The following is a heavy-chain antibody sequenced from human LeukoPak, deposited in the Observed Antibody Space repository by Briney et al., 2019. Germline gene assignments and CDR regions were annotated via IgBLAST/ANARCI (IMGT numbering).Heavy chain of an antibody. CDR1: GGTFSSYA. V-gene: IGHV1-69*04. D-gene: IGHD1-1*01. CDR3: ARSGPRDNWNDDY. Sequence: GASVKVSCKASGGTFSSYAISWVRQAPGQGLEWMGRIIPILGIANYAQKFQGRVTITADKSTSTAYMELRSLTSDDTAVYYCARSGPRDNWNDDYWGQGTLVTVSS. CDR2: IIPILGIA. J-gene: IGHJ4*02.